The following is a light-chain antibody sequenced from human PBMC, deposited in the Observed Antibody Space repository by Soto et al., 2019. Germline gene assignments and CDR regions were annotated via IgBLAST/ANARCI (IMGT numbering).Light chain of an antibody. Sequence: EIVSTQSPATLSLSPGERATLSCRASQSVGTYLAWYQQKPGQSPRLLMFDVSNRATGIPARFSGSGSGTDFTLTISSLEPEDFGVYYCQHRSIWPVSFGQGTRLEIK. V-gene: IGKV3-11*01. CDR3: QHRSIWPVS. CDR2: DVS. J-gene: IGKJ5*01. CDR1: QSVGTY.